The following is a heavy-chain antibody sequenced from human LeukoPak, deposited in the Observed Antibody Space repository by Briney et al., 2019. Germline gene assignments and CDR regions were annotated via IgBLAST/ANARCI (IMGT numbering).Heavy chain of an antibody. CDR1: GVSIGSGGYY. CDR2: IYYSGST. CDR3: ARGAPPYYDFWSGYYAYYDY. J-gene: IGHJ4*02. D-gene: IGHD3-3*01. V-gene: IGHV4-31*03. Sequence: SQTLSLTCTVSGVSIGSGGYYWSWIRQHPGKGLEWIGYIYYSGSTYYNPSLKSRLTISVDTSKNQFSLKLSSVTAADTAVYYCARGAPPYYDFWSGYYAYYDYWGQGTLVTVSS.